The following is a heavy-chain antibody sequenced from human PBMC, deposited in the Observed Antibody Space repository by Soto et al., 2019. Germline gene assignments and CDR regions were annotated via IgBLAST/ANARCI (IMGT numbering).Heavy chain of an antibody. CDR3: ARDNNWSYDY. CDR2: IGPDGSST. V-gene: IGHV3-74*01. Sequence: LRLSCAASGFTFSSYSMNWVRQAPGKGLVWVSHIGPDGSSTRDADSVQGRFTISRDNARNTLYLQMNSLRDEDTAVYYCARDNNWSYDYWGQGILVTVSS. D-gene: IGHD1-1*01. CDR1: GFTFSSYS. J-gene: IGHJ4*02.